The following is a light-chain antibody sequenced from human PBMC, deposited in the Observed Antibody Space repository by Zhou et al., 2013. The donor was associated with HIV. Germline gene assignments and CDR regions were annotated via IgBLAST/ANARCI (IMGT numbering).Light chain of an antibody. V-gene: IGKV3-20*01. CDR1: QTVSNRY. Sequence: EIVLTQSPGTLSLFPGERATLSCRASQTVSNRYLAWYQQKPGQTPRLLFYGASSRATGIPDRFSGSGSGTDFTLTISRLEPEDYAVYYCQQYGGSPYTFGQGTKLEIK. J-gene: IGKJ2*01. CDR3: QQYGGSPYT. CDR2: GAS.